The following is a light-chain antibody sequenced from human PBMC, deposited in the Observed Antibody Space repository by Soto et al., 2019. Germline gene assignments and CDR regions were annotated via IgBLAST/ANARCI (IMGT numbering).Light chain of an antibody. CDR2: AAS. CDR1: QSVSSNY. Sequence: EIVLTQSPGTLSLSPGERATLSCRASQSVSSNYLAWYQKKPGQAPRPLIYAASSRATGIPDRFSGSGAGTDFTLTISRLESEDFAVYYCQQYGSSPWTFGQGTKVEIK. V-gene: IGKV3-20*01. J-gene: IGKJ1*01. CDR3: QQYGSSPWT.